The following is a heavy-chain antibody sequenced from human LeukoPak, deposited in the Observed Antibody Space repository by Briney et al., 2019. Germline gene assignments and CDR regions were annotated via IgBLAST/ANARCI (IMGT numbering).Heavy chain of an antibody. CDR3: ARAVESGYSRLAFDI. V-gene: IGHV1-18*01. CDR1: GYTFTIYG. J-gene: IGHJ3*02. D-gene: IGHD3-22*01. CDR2: ISAYNGNT. Sequence: ASVNVSFTASGYTFTIYGIRWVRQAPGQGREWVGWISAYNGNTDYAQKLQGRVTMTTDTSTSTAYMELRSLRSDDTAVYYCARAVESGYSRLAFDIWGQGTMVTVSS.